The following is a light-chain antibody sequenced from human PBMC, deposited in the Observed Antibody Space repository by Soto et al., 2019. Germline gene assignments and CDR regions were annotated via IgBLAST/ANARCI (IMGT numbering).Light chain of an antibody. Sequence: QSALTQPASVSGSPGQSITISCTGTSSDVGGYNYVSWYQQHPGKAPKLMIYEVSNRPSGVSNRFSGSKSGHTASLTISGLQAEDEADYYCSSYTSSSTPHVFGTGTKLTVL. CDR1: SSDVGGYNY. V-gene: IGLV2-14*01. J-gene: IGLJ1*01. CDR3: SSYTSSSTPHV. CDR2: EVS.